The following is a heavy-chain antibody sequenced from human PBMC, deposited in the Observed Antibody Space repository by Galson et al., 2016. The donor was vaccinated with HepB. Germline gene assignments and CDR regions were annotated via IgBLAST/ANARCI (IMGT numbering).Heavy chain of an antibody. V-gene: IGHV3-7*05. J-gene: IGHJ4*02. CDR3: ALGQGFLADS. CDR1: GFSFSNYG. Sequence: SLRLSCAASGFSFSNYGMSWVRQAPGKGLEWVAIIKQDGSAKYYVDSLKGRFTISRDNAKNSLYLQMSSLRPEDTAVYYCALGQGFLADSWGQGTLVTVSS. CDR2: IKQDGSAK.